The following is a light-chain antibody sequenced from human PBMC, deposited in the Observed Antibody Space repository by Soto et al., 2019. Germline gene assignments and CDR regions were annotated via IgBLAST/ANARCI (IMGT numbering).Light chain of an antibody. CDR1: QSISSY. CDR2: GAS. Sequence: DIQMTQSPSTLSGSAGDRVTITCRASQSISSYVSWYQQKPGKAPKLLIYGASNLQSGVPSRFSGGGSGTDFTLTISSLQPEDFGTYYCQQSYTSPVTFGGGTKVDIK. J-gene: IGKJ4*01. CDR3: QQSYTSPVT. V-gene: IGKV1-39*01.